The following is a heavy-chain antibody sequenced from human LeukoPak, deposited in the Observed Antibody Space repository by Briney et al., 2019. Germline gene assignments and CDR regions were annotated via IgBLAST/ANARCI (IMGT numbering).Heavy chain of an antibody. CDR2: INSNGDTT. CDR1: GFRFSSYA. CDR3: AKAAYTSGWTSFDY. V-gene: IGHV3-23*01. Sequence: GGSLRLSCAASGFRFSSYAMTWVRQAPEKGLEWVSGINSNGDTTYYAHSVKGRFTISRDNSQNTLYLQMNSLRAEDTAIYYCAKAAYTSGWTSFDYWGQGTLVTVSS. D-gene: IGHD6-19*01. J-gene: IGHJ4*02.